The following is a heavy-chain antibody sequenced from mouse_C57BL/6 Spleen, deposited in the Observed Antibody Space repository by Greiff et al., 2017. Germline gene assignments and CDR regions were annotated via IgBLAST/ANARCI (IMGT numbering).Heavy chain of an antibody. CDR1: GFTFSSYG. CDR3: ARQEDYYGSSPDD. CDR2: ISSGGSYT. D-gene: IGHD1-1*01. Sequence: EVQVEESGGDLVKPGGSLKLSCAASGFTFSSYGMSWVRQTPDQRLAWVATISSGGSYTYYPESMKGPITISKDNAKNTLYLQMSSLKSDDTAMYYCARQEDYYGSSPDDWGQGTTLTVSS. J-gene: IGHJ2*01. V-gene: IGHV5-6*01.